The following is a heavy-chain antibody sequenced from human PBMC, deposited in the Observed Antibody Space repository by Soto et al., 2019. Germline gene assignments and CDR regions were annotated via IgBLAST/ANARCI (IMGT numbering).Heavy chain of an antibody. D-gene: IGHD4-17*01. Sequence: QVQLQQWGAGLLKPSETLSLTCAVYGGSFSGYYWSWVRQSPRKGQEWIGENNHSGSTNYNPSLKSRLTISVDTPNNQSSLNLSSVTAADTAMYYCVACDYGDHPRYWGQGSLVTVSS. CDR2: NNHSGST. V-gene: IGHV4-34*01. CDR1: GGSFSGYY. J-gene: IGHJ4*02. CDR3: VACDYGDHPRY.